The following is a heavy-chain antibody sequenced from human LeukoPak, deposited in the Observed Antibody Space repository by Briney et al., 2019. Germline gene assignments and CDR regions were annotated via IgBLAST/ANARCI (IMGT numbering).Heavy chain of an antibody. CDR1: GFTFSNYA. V-gene: IGHV3-30-3*01. J-gene: IGHJ4*02. Sequence: GRSLRLSCAAFGFTFSNYAMHWVRQAPGKGLEWVAAISDDGSNKYYADSVKGRFTISRDNSKNTLYLQMNSLRAEDTAVYYCARGPTVQEDLDYWGQGTLVTVSS. CDR3: ARGPTVQEDLDY. CDR2: ISDDGSNK.